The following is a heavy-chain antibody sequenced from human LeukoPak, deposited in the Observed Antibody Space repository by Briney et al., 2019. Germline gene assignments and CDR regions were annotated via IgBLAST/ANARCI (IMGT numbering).Heavy chain of an antibody. CDR2: IYSGGST. Sequence: GGSLRLSCAASGFNFIDYSMNWVRQAPGKGLEWVSVIYSGGSTYYADSVKGRFTISRDNSKNTLYLQMNSLRAEDTAVYYCALIPQRDGYGMDVWGQGTTVTVSS. J-gene: IGHJ6*02. V-gene: IGHV3-66*01. D-gene: IGHD2-21*01. CDR1: GFNFIDYS. CDR3: ALIPQRDGYGMDV.